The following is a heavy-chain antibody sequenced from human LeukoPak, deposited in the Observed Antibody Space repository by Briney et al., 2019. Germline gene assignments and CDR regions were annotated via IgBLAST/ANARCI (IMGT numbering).Heavy chain of an antibody. J-gene: IGHJ4*02. V-gene: IGHV1-24*01. Sequence: ASVKVSCKVSGYTLTELSMHWVRQAPGKGLEWMGGFDREDGETIYAQKFQGRVTMTEDTSTDTAYMELSSLRSEDTAVYYCATDIQQLVCRQSPRRETNFDYWGQGTLVTVSS. CDR2: FDREDGET. D-gene: IGHD6-13*01. CDR1: GYTLTELS. CDR3: ATDIQQLVCRQSPRRETNFDY.